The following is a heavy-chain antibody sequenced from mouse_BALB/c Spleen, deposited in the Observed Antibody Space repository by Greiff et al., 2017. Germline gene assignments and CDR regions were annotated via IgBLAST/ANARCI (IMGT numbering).Heavy chain of an antibody. CDR1: GFSLTGYG. J-gene: IGHJ1*01. D-gene: IGHD1-1*01. CDR2: IWGDGST. CDR3: ARDPYYGSRRGWYFDV. V-gene: IGHV2-6-7*01. Sequence: VKLQESGPGLVAPSQSLSITCTVSGFSLTGYGVNWVRQPPGKGLEWLGMIWGDGSTDYNSALKSRLSISKDNSKSQVFLKMNSLQTDDTARYYCARDPYYGSRRGWYFDVWGAGTTVTVSS.